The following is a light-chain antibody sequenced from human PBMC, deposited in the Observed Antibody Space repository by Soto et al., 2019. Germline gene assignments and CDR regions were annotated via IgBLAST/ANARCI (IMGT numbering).Light chain of an antibody. CDR3: HQYGSSPRT. CDR1: QSCSSSY. V-gene: IGKV3-20*01. Sequence: EIVMTRSPGTLSLSPGERATLSCRASQSCSSSYLAWYQQKPGQGPRPXIYGASSRATGIPDRFSGSGSGTDLTLTISRLEPEDFEVYYCHQYGSSPRTFGQGTKVDIK. CDR2: GAS. J-gene: IGKJ1*01.